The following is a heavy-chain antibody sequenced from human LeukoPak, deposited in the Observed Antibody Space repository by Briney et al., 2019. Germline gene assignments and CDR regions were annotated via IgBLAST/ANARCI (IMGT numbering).Heavy chain of an antibody. CDR3: ARDGGGYSYGRYYFDY. D-gene: IGHD5-18*01. J-gene: IGHJ4*02. V-gene: IGHV3-48*04. CDR1: GFMFSSYS. CDR2: ISSSSGTI. Sequence: GGSLRLSCAASGFMFSSYSMNWVRQAPGKGLEWVSYISSSSGTIYYADSAKGRFTISRDNAKNSLYLQMNSLRAEDTAVYYCARDGGGYSYGRYYFDYWGQGTLVTVSS.